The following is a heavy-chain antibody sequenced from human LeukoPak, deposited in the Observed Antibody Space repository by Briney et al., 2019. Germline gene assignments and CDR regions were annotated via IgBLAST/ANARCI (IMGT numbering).Heavy chain of an antibody. CDR1: GFTFRSYA. J-gene: IGHJ4*02. CDR2: ISGSGGST. CDR3: AKGRYKAVAGNGDDY. D-gene: IGHD6-19*01. Sequence: PGGSLRLSCAASGFTFRSYAMSWVRQTPGKGLEWVSGISGSGGSTYYADSVKGRFTISRDNSKNTLYLQMNSLRAEDTAVYYCAKGRYKAVAGNGDDYWGQGTLVTVSS. V-gene: IGHV3-23*01.